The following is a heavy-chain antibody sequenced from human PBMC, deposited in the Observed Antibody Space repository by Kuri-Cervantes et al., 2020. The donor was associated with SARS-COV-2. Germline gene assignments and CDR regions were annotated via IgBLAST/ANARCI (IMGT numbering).Heavy chain of an antibody. Sequence: SETLSLTSTVSGGSISRYYCSWIRQPAGNGLEWIGRIYTSGSTNYNHSLKIQVTMSGDTSNNQFSLKLSAVTAADTAVYYCARDTYYDILTGYSPLGFDPWGQGTLVTVSS. D-gene: IGHD3-9*01. V-gene: IGHV4-4*07. CDR1: GGSISRYY. J-gene: IGHJ5*02. CDR2: IYTSGST. CDR3: ARDTYYDILTGYSPLGFDP.